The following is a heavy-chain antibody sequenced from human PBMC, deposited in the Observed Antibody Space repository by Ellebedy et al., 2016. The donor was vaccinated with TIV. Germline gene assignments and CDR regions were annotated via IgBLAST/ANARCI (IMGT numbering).Heavy chain of an antibody. CDR3: ARWWSKRGGDNNGVY. CDR1: GYSFTSHW. V-gene: IGHV5-51*01. Sequence: GGSLRLSXKASGYSFTSHWIGWVRQMPGKGLEYMGIVFPGNSDTRYSPSFQGQVTISADKSISTAYLQWSSLKASDTAIYYCARWWSKRGGDNNGVYWGQGTLVTVSS. CDR2: VFPGNSDT. J-gene: IGHJ4*02. D-gene: IGHD2-15*01.